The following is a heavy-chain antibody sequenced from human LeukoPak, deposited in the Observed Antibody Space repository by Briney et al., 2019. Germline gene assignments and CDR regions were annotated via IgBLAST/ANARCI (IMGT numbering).Heavy chain of an antibody. CDR2: INPNSGGT. J-gene: IGHJ6*02. V-gene: IGHV1-2*02. CDR1: GYTFTGYY. D-gene: IGHD2-2*01. CDR3: ASDRVVVPAAMQDYYYYGMDV. Sequence: GASVKVSCKASGYTFTGYYMHWVRQAPGQGLEWMGWINPNSGGTSYAQKSQGRVTMTRDTSVTTAYMELSRLRSDDTAVYYCASDRVVVPAAMQDYYYYGMDVWGQGTTVTVSS.